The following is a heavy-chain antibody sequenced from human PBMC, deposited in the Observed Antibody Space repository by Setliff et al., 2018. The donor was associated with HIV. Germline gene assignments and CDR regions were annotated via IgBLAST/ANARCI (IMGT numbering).Heavy chain of an antibody. CDR3: AKDPRAAVATICDY. D-gene: IGHD5-12*01. CDR2: ISGSGGST. CDR1: GFTFSSYA. Sequence: GGSLRLSCAASGFTFSSYAMSWVRQAPGKGLEWVSAISGSGGSTYYADSVKGRFSLSRDNSKNTLYLQMNSLRAEETAVYYCAKDPRAAVATICDYWGQGTLVTVSS. J-gene: IGHJ4*02. V-gene: IGHV3-23*01.